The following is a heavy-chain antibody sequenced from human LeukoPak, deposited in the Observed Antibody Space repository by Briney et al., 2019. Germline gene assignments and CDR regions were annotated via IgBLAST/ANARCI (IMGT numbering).Heavy chain of an antibody. CDR1: GYTFTSYG. CDR2: INPKNGGT. D-gene: IGHD2-2*01. V-gene: IGHV1-2*02. Sequence: ASVKVSCKASGYTFTSYGISWVRQAPGQGLEWMGWINPKNGGTNPAEKFQGRVTMTRDTSINTVFLDLARLTADDVAVYFCTREPPYTAHCDITTCDVSRFDSWGQGTLVTVSS. CDR3: TREPPYTAHCDITTCDVSRFDS. J-gene: IGHJ4*02.